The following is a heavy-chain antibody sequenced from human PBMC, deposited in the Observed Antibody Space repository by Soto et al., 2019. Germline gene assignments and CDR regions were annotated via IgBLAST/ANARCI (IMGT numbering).Heavy chain of an antibody. V-gene: IGHV3-7*03. CDR2: IKQDGSEK. CDR1: GFTFSSNW. Sequence: EVQLVESGGGLVQPGGSLRLSCAASGFTFSSNWMSWVRQAPGKGLEWVANIKQDGSEKYYVDSVNGRFTISRDNAKNSLYLQRNSLRAEDTAVYYCATTPGGASLLAYFDYWGQGTLVTVSS. D-gene: IGHD3-10*01. J-gene: IGHJ4*02. CDR3: ATTPGGASLLAYFDY.